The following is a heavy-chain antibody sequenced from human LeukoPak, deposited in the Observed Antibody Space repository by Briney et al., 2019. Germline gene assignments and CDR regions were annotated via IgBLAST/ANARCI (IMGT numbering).Heavy chain of an antibody. CDR3: ARGAQRAVAGTGWFDP. D-gene: IGHD6-19*01. J-gene: IGHJ5*02. V-gene: IGHV1-2*02. CDR1: GYTFTGYY. Sequence: ASVKVSCKASGYTFTGYYMHWVRQAPGQGLEWMGWINPNSGGTNYAQKFQGRVTMTRDTSISTGYMELSRLRSDDTAVYYCARGAQRAVAGTGWFDPWGQGTLVTVSS. CDR2: INPNSGGT.